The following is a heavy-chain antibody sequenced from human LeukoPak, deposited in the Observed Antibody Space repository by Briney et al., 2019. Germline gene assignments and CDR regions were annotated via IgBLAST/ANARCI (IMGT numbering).Heavy chain of an antibody. CDR1: GFTFSSYT. CDR3: ARDGDYKRGVDP. V-gene: IGHV3-21*01. CDR2: ISSHNSYI. J-gene: IGHJ5*02. Sequence: PGGSLRLSCAASGFTFSSYTMNWVRQAPGKGLEWVSSISSHNSYIYHADSVKGRFTISRDDAKNSLYLQINSLRVEDTAVYYCARDGDYKRGVDPWGQGTLVTVSS. D-gene: IGHD4-17*01.